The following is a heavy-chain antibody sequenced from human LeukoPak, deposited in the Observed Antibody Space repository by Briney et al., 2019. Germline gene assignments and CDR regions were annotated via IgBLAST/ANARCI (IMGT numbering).Heavy chain of an antibody. CDR3: ARGPIPYYYDSSGYYDY. D-gene: IGHD3-22*01. CDR1: GGSISSGGYS. V-gene: IGHV4-30-2*01. CDR2: IYHSGST. Sequence: TLSLTCAVSGGSISSGGYSWSWIRQPPGKGLEWIGYIYHSGSTYYNPSLKSRVTISVDRSKNQFSLKLSSVTAADTAVYYCARGPIPYYYDSSGYYDYWGQGTLVTVSS. J-gene: IGHJ4*02.